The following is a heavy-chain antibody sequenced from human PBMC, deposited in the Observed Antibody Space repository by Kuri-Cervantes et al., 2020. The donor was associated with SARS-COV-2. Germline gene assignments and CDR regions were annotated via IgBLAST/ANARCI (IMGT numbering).Heavy chain of an antibody. D-gene: IGHD5-24*01. CDR3: ARESMAGFDY. CDR1: GFTFSSYA. Sequence: GESLKISCAASGFTFSSYAMHWVRQAPGKGLEWVSGINWNGGSTGYADSVKGRFTISRDNAKNSLYLQMNSLRAEDTALYHGARESMAGFDYWGQGTLVTVAS. J-gene: IGHJ4*02. CDR2: INWNGGST. V-gene: IGHV3-20*01.